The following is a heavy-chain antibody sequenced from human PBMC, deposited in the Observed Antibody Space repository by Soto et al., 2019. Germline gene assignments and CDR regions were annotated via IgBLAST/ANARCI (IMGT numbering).Heavy chain of an antibody. CDR3: ARFSVDYNFDS. Sequence: SETLSLTCAVSGGSISRSNWWTWVRQPPGKGMEWIGEIYYNGTTKYNPTLKNRVTILLDTSKNKFYLKLKSVTASDTAVYYCARFSVDYNFDSWGQGTLVTVSS. CDR2: IYYNGTT. CDR1: GGSISRSNW. V-gene: IGHV4-4*02. D-gene: IGHD1-20*01. J-gene: IGHJ4*02.